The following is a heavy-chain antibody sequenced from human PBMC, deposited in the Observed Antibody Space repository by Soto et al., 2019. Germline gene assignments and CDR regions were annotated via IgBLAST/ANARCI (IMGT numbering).Heavy chain of an antibody. J-gene: IGHJ2*01. D-gene: IGHD4-17*01. CDR2: IRQDGNQI. Sequence: EVQLVESGGGLVQPGGSLRLSCAASGFTFSSYWMAWVRQAPGKGLEWVAYIRQDGNQIHYVDSVEGRFTISRDNAKNSLYLQMNSLSPEDTAVYHCARSNYGGNSFWYFGLWGRGTLVTVSS. CDR1: GFTFSSYW. CDR3: ARSNYGGNSFWYFGL. V-gene: IGHV3-7*01.